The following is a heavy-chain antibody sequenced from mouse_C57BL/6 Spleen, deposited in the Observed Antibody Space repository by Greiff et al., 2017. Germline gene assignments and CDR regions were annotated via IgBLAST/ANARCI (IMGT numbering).Heavy chain of an antibody. J-gene: IGHJ1*03. D-gene: IGHD1-1*01. CDR3: AGGGVYYGSGNWYFDV. CDR1: GYTFTDYY. CDR2: INPKNGGT. Sequence: VQLQQSGPELVKPGASVQISCKASGYTFTDYYMNWVKQSHGKSLEWIGDINPKNGGTSYNQKFKGKDTLTVDKSSSKAYMELRSLTSEDSAVYYCAGGGVYYGSGNWYFDVWGTGTTVTVSS. V-gene: IGHV1-26*01.